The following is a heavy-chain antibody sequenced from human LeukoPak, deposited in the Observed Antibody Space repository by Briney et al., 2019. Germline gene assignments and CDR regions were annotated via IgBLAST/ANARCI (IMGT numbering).Heavy chain of an antibody. CDR3: ARSYDSSGHYYYGMDV. CDR1: GGSINSYY. V-gene: IGHV4-59*08. Sequence: SEALSLTCSVSGGSINSYYWSWIRQPPGKGLEWIGYMYYSGMSAYNASLKSRVTISLDTPKNQFSLRLSSVTAADTAVYYCARSYDSSGHYYYGMDVWGQGTTVTVSS. CDR2: MYYSGMS. J-gene: IGHJ6*02. D-gene: IGHD3-22*01.